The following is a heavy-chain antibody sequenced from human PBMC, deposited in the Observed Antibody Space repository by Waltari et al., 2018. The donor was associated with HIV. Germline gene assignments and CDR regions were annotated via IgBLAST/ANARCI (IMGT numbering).Heavy chain of an antibody. J-gene: IGHJ4*02. CDR3: ARGIFGGNPGY. CDR1: GGSITSYL. V-gene: IGHV4-59*01. Sequence: QLQLRESGPGLVKPLEPLALNWSVSGGSITSYLWSWYRQPPGKGLEWIGYIHSTGSTNYNPSLKSRVTISVDTSKTVFSLQLNSVTAADTAIYYCARGIFGGNPGYWGRGTLITVS. D-gene: IGHD2-15*01. CDR2: IHSTGST.